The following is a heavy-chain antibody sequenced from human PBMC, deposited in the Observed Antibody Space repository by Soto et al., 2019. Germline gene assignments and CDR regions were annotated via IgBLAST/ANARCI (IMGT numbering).Heavy chain of an antibody. J-gene: IGHJ3*01. V-gene: IGHV1-3*01. Sequence: ASVKVSCKASGYSFTSYAIHWVRQAPGQRLEWMGWINPGNGNTKYSQKFQGRVTITRDTSASTAYMDLSNLRSEDTAVYYCASFNTVRVVTAMPLWGQGTMVTVSS. D-gene: IGHD2-21*02. CDR1: GYSFTSYA. CDR2: INPGNGNT. CDR3: ASFNTVRVVTAMPL.